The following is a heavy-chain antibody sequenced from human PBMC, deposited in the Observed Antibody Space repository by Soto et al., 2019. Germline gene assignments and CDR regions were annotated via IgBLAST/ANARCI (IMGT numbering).Heavy chain of an antibody. V-gene: IGHV5-51*01. CDR2: IYPGDSDT. J-gene: IGHJ2*01. D-gene: IGHD1-1*01. CDR3: SSPASATRTTGWYFDL. Sequence: GESLKISCKGSGYSFTSYWIGWVRQMPGKGLEWMGIIYPGDSDTRYSPSFQGQVTISADKSISSAYQQWSSLKASDPAIYYCSSPASATRTTGWYFDLWGRGTLVTVSS. CDR1: GYSFTSYW.